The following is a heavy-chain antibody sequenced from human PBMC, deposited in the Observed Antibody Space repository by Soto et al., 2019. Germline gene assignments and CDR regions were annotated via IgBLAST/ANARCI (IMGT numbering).Heavy chain of an antibody. D-gene: IGHD5-18*01. CDR1: GGSFSGYS. Sequence: PSETLSLTCAIYGGSFSGYSWSWIRQPPGKGLEWIGEISHVGGTNSNPSLKSRVTMSLDTSKHHFSLNLSSVTAADTAVYYCARDRYTYGSLRYYYGMDVWGQGTTVTVSS. CDR3: ARDRYTYGSLRYYYGMDV. J-gene: IGHJ6*02. CDR2: ISHVGGT. V-gene: IGHV4-34*01.